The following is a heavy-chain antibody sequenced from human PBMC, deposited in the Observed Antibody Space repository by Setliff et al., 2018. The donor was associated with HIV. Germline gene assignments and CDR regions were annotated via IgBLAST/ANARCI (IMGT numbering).Heavy chain of an antibody. D-gene: IGHD6-19*01. CDR3: ARVPYRSAWFSGGHDAFDI. CDR1: GYSFARYG. V-gene: IGHV1-18*01. CDR2: ISGFNGNT. Sequence: ASVKVSCKASGYSFARYGLSWVRQAPGQGLEWTGWISGFNGNTKYAQSFQDRVATTTETATSTAYMEMRSLRSDDTAVYFCARVPYRSAWFSGGHDAFDIWGQGTMVTVSS. J-gene: IGHJ3*02.